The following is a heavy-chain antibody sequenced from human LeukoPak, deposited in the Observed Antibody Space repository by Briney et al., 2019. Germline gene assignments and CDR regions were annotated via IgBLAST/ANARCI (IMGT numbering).Heavy chain of an antibody. J-gene: IGHJ4*02. V-gene: IGHV4-39*01. CDR2: IYYGGST. CDR3: ARKRGSGKANFDY. Sequence: SETLSLTWTVSGGSISSSSYYWGWIRQPPGKGLEWIGSIYYGGSTYYNPFLKSRVTISVDTSKNQFSLKLSSVTAADTAVYYCARKRGSGKANFDYWGQGTLVTVSS. D-gene: IGHD1-26*01. CDR1: GGSISSSSYY.